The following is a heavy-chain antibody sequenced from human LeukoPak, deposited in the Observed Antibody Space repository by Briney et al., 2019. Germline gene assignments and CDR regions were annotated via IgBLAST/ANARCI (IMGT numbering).Heavy chain of an antibody. J-gene: IGHJ3*02. V-gene: IGHV4-31*03. CDR2: IYYSGST. CDR1: GGSISSGGYY. D-gene: IGHD3-10*01. Sequence: SETLSLTCTVSGGSISSGGYYWSWIRQHPGKGLEWLGYIYYSGSTYYNPSMKSRVTISVDTSKNQFSLKLSSVTAADTAVYYCARGEYCYSAGSPGAFDIWGQGTMVTVSS. CDR3: ARGEYCYSAGSPGAFDI.